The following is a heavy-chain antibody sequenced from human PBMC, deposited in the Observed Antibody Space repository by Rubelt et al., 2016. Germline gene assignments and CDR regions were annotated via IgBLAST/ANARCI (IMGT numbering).Heavy chain of an antibody. CDR2: IQQDGTEK. V-gene: IGHV3-7*01. Sequence: GGGLGQPGGSLRLSCAASGFTFSDYWMSWVRQAPGKGLEWVASIQQDGTEKYYVDSVKGRFTISRDNAKNSLYLQMDSLRAEDTAVYSCAMATTLDYWGRGTLVTVSS. D-gene: IGHD5-12*01. CDR1: GFTFSDYW. J-gene: IGHJ4*02. CDR3: AMATTLDY.